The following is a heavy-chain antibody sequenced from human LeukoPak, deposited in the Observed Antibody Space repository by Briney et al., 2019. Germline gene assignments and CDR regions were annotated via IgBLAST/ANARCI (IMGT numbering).Heavy chain of an antibody. J-gene: IGHJ4*02. Sequence: PGGSLRLSCAASGLNFNYYNMNWVRQAPGKGLEWVSYIALSSSSIYYADSVKGRFTISRDNAKNSLYLQMNSLRAEDTAVYYCAREPTYSSSWYTSCDYWGQGTLVTVSS. V-gene: IGHV3-48*01. CDR2: IALSSSSI. CDR3: AREPTYSSSWYTSCDY. CDR1: GLNFNYYN. D-gene: IGHD6-13*01.